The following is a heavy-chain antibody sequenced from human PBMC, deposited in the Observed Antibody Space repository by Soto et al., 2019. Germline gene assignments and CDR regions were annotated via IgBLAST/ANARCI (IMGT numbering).Heavy chain of an antibody. CDR3: TRNGGWNXDH. J-gene: IGHJ4*02. V-gene: IGHV4-4*02. Sequence: SETLSLTCAVSGGSISGGEWWSWVRQPPGKGLEWIGEIHHSGSTGYNPSLKSRVTISVDKSKNQFSLKLSSVTAADTAVYYCTRNGGWNXDHWGQGTLVTVSS. D-gene: IGHD6-19*01. CDR1: GGSISGGEW. CDR2: IHHSGST.